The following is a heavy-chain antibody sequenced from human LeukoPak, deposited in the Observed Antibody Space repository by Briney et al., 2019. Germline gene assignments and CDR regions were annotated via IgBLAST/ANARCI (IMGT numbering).Heavy chain of an antibody. J-gene: IGHJ4*02. V-gene: IGHV3-23*01. D-gene: IGHD4/OR15-4a*01. CDR2: IDTSGSAT. CDR1: VFTFSSHG. Sequence: PGGSLRLSCAASVFTFSSHGMSWVRRAPGKGLEWVSAIDTSGSATYHADSVKGRFTISRDNSKNTLYLQMNSLRAEDKAVYYCAKDSPVLSFWGQGTLVTVSS. CDR3: AKDSPVLSF.